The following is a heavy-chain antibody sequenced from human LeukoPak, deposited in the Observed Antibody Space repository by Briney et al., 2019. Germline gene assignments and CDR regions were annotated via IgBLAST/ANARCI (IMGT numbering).Heavy chain of an antibody. CDR3: ARPLPYYDFWSGYHNWFDP. CDR1: GGSISSGGYY. D-gene: IGHD3-3*01. J-gene: IGHJ5*02. V-gene: IGHV4-39*01. CDR2: IYYSGST. Sequence: PSETLSLTCTVSGGSISSGGYYWGWIRQPPGKGLEWIGSIYYSGSTYYNPSLKSRVTISVDTSKNQFSLKLSSVTAADTAVYYCARPLPYYDFWSGYHNWFDPWGQGTLVTVSS.